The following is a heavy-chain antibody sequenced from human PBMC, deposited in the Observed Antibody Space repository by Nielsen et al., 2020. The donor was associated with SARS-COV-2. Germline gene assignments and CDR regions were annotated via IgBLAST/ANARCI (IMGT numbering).Heavy chain of an antibody. Sequence: ASVKVSCKASGYTFTSYAMNWVRQAPGQGLEWMGWINTNTGNPTYAQGFTGRFVFSLDTSVSTAYLQISSLKAEDTAVYYCARQWPLDYDILTGYYASDAFDIWGQGTMVTVSS. CDR2: INTNTGNP. CDR3: ARQWPLDYDILTGYYASDAFDI. J-gene: IGHJ3*02. CDR1: GYTFTSYA. D-gene: IGHD3-9*01. V-gene: IGHV7-4-1*02.